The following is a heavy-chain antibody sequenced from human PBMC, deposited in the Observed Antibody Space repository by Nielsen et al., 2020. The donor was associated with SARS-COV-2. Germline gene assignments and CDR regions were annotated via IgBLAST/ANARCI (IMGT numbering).Heavy chain of an antibody. V-gene: IGHV3-30-3*01. Sequence: GGSLRLSCAASGFTFSNFPMHWVRQAPGKGLEWMAIISYDGSNEHYADSVKGRFTVSRDNSKDTLHLQMNSLRADDTAVYYCARDRSEYYFDYWGQGTLVTVSS. CDR1: GFTFSNFP. CDR3: ARDRSEYYFDY. J-gene: IGHJ4*02. CDR2: ISYDGSNE.